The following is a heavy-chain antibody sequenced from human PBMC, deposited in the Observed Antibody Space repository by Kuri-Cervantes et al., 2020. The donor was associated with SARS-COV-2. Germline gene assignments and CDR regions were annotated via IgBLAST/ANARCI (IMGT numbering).Heavy chain of an antibody. CDR1: GYSFTSYW. Sequence: GESLKISCKGSGYSFTSYWIGWVRQVPGKGLEWMGIIYPGDSATRNSPSFQGQVTISADTAISTAYLQWSSLKASDTAMYYCARQSRGATATVTTDYYYYGMDVWGQGTTVTVSS. CDR3: ARQSRGATATVTTDYYYYGMDV. V-gene: IGHV5-51*01. J-gene: IGHJ6*02. D-gene: IGHD4-17*01. CDR2: IYPGDSAT.